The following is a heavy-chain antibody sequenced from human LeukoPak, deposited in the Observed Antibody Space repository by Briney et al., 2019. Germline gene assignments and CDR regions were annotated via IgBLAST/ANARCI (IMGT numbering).Heavy chain of an antibody. Sequence: ASVKVSCKASGYTFTSYYMHWVRQAPGQGLEWMGIINPSGGSTSYAQKFQGRVTMTRDMSTSTVYMELSSLRSEDTAVYYCARAISSYYYDSSARAGGYWGQGTLVTVSS. V-gene: IGHV1-46*01. D-gene: IGHD3-22*01. CDR1: GYTFTSYY. CDR3: ARAISSYYYDSSARAGGY. CDR2: INPSGGST. J-gene: IGHJ4*02.